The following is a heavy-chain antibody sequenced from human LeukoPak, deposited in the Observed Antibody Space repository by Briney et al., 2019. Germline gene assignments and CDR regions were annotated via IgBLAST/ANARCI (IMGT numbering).Heavy chain of an antibody. V-gene: IGHV5-51*01. CDR2: IYPGDSDT. Sequence: GESLKISCKGSGYSFTTYWIGWVRQMPGKGLEWMGIIYPGDSDTRYSPSFQGHDTISADKSISTAYLKWSSLKASDTAMYYCARPSDYAVVYWGQGTLVTVSS. CDR1: GYSFTTYW. J-gene: IGHJ4*02. CDR3: ARPSDYAVVY. D-gene: IGHD4-17*01.